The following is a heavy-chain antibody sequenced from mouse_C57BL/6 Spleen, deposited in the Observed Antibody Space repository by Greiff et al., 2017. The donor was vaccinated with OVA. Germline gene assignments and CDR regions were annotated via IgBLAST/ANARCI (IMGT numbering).Heavy chain of an antibody. D-gene: IGHD2-14*01. Sequence: DVKLVESGGGLVKPGGSLKLSCAASGFTFSDYGMHWVRQAPEKGLEWVAYISSGSSTIYYADTVKGRFTISRDNAKNTLFLQMTSLRSEDTAMYYCARPYRGAMDYWGQGTSVTVSS. CDR1: GFTFSDYG. CDR2: ISSGSSTI. CDR3: ARPYRGAMDY. J-gene: IGHJ4*01. V-gene: IGHV5-17*01.